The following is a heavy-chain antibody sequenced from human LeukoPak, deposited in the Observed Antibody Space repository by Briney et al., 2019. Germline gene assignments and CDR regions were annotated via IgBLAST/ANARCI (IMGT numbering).Heavy chain of an antibody. CDR2: INPNSGGT. D-gene: IGHD3-16*01. CDR3: ATSGGYYYYYYMDV. Sequence: ASVKVSCKASGYTFTGYYMHWVRQAPGQGLEWMGRINPNSGGTNYAQKFQGRVTMTRDTSISTAYMELSRLRSDDTAVYYCATSGGYYYYYYMDVWGKGTTVTVSS. V-gene: IGHV1-2*06. J-gene: IGHJ6*03. CDR1: GYTFTGYY.